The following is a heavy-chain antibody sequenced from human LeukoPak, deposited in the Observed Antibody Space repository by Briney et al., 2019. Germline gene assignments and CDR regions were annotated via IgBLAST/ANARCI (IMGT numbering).Heavy chain of an antibody. V-gene: IGHV3-21*01. J-gene: IGHJ4*02. Sequence: GGSLRLSCAASGFTFSSYSMNWVRQAPGKGLEWVSSISSSSSYIYYADSVKGRFTISRDNAENSLYLQMNSLRAEDTAVYYCARAAGGLDDYWGQGTLVTVSS. CDR2: ISSSSSYI. D-gene: IGHD6-13*01. CDR1: GFTFSSYS. CDR3: ARAAGGLDDY.